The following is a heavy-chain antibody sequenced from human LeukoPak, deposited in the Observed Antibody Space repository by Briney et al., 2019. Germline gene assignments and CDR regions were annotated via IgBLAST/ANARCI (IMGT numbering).Heavy chain of an antibody. CDR1: GFTFSSYS. Sequence: GGALRLSCAASGFTFSSYSMNWVRQAPGKGLEWVSSITSSSSYIYYADSVKGRFTISRDNAKNSLYLQMNSLRAEDTAVYYCARDGSVQEMATIPYETWGQGTLVTVSS. CDR2: ITSSSSYI. CDR3: ARDGSVQEMATIPYET. V-gene: IGHV3-21*01. D-gene: IGHD5-24*01. J-gene: IGHJ5*02.